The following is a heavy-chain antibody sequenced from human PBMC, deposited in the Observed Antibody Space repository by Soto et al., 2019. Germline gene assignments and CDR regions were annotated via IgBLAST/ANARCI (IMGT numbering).Heavy chain of an antibody. J-gene: IGHJ6*02. Sequence: GESLKISCAAFGFTLSSYTIHWVRQAPGKGLEWVAIMSYDGNKKDYTDSVKGRFTISRDNSKNTLYLQMNSLRGEDTAVYYCARGRYYSGSVTSYYGMDVWGQGTTVTVSS. V-gene: IGHV3-30-3*01. CDR3: ARGRYYSGSVTSYYGMDV. D-gene: IGHD3-10*01. CDR2: MSYDGNKK. CDR1: GFTLSSYT.